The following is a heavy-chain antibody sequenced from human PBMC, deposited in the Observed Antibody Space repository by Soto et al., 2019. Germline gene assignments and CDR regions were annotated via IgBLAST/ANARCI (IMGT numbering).Heavy chain of an antibody. V-gene: IGHV3-30-3*01. Sequence: GGSLRLSCVASGFTFGTYAIHWVRQAPGKGLQWVALISYEGSNTYYADSVKGRFTVSRDNSKSTLYLQMNSLRPEDTGVYYCARVTPGNNLYYFSGMDVWGQGTSVTVSS. CDR1: GFTFGTYA. J-gene: IGHJ6*02. CDR2: ISYEGSNT. D-gene: IGHD1-1*01. CDR3: ARVTPGNNLYYFSGMDV.